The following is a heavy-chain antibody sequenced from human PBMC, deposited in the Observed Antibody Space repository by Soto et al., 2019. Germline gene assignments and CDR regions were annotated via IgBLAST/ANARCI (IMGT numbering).Heavy chain of an antibody. V-gene: IGHV4-59*01. J-gene: IGHJ4*02. CDR1: GGSISSYY. CDR2: IYYSGST. Sequence: QVQLQESGPGLVKPSETLSLTCTVSGGSISSYYWSWIRQPPGKGLEWIGYIYYSGSTNYNPSLKIRVTISVDTSKIHFSLKLSSVTAADTAVYYCARGRTAAGGGLFDYWGQGTLVTVSS. CDR3: ARGRTAAGGGLFDY. D-gene: IGHD3-16*01.